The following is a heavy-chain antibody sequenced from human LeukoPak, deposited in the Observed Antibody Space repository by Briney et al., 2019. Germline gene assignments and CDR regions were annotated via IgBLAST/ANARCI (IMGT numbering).Heavy chain of an antibody. V-gene: IGHV3-23*01. D-gene: IGHD1-26*01. CDR1: GFTFSRYA. Sequence: GGSLRLSCAASGFTFSRYAMTWIRQAPGKGLEWVSSVSGSGGSTYYADSVKGRFTISRDNSKNMLFLQMNSLRAKDTAVYYCAKDLIVGALDYWGQGTLVTVSS. CDR2: VSGSGGST. J-gene: IGHJ4*02. CDR3: AKDLIVGALDY.